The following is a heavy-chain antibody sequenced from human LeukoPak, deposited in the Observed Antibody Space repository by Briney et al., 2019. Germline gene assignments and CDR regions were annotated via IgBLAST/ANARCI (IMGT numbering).Heavy chain of an antibody. V-gene: IGHV1-18*01. Sequence: GASVKVSCKAPGYTFTSYGISWVRQAPGQGLEWMGWISAYNGNTNYAQKVQGRVTMTTDTSTSTAYMELRSLRSDDTAVYYCARDLKRGYSSGRYSWGTGSSNDYWGQGTLVTVSS. CDR1: GYTFTSYG. D-gene: IGHD6-19*01. CDR3: ARDLKRGYSSGRYSWGTGSSNDY. J-gene: IGHJ4*02. CDR2: ISAYNGNT.